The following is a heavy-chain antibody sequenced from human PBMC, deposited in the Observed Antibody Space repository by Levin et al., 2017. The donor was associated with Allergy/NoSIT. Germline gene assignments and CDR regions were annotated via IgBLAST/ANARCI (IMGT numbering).Heavy chain of an antibody. CDR2: IYYSGST. D-gene: IGHD4-17*01. J-gene: IGHJ6*02. V-gene: IGHV4-59*01. CDR1: GGSLRTYY. Sequence: SETLSLTCTVSGGSLRTYYWYWIRQPPGKGLQYIGNIYYSGSTNYNPSLRGRVTISADTSKNQFFLRLTAVTAADTAVYYCARVGYGDYVAYYGMDVWGQGTTVTVSS. CDR3: ARVGYGDYVAYYGMDV.